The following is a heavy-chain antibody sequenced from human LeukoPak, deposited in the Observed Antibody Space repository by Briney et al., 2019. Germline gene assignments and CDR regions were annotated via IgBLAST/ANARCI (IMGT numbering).Heavy chain of an antibody. D-gene: IGHD2-2*01. Sequence: SETLSLTCTVSGGSISSYYWSWIRQPPGKGLEWIGYIYYSGSTNYNPSLKSRVTISVDTSKNQFSLKLSSVTAADTAVYYCAISPIVVVPAAIIDAFDIWGQGTMVTVSS. CDR2: IYYSGST. CDR3: AISPIVVVPAAIIDAFDI. CDR1: GGSISSYY. J-gene: IGHJ3*02. V-gene: IGHV4-59*01.